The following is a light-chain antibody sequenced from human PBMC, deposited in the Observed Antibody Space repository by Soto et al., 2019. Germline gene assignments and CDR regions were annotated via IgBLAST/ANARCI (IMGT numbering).Light chain of an antibody. V-gene: IGLV6-57*04. CDR2: EDR. CDR1: SGNIASSS. CDR3: QSYDTTTPLV. J-gene: IGLJ2*01. Sequence: FLLTQPPSVSESPGKTVTISCTRSSGNIASSSVQWYQQRPGSAPTTVIYEDRQRPSGVPDRFSGSIDASSNSASLTISGLKPEDEADYYCQSYDTTTPLVFGGGTKVTVL.